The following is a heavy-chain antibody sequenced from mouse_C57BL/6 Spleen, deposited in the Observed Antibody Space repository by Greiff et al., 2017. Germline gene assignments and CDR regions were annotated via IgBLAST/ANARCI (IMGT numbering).Heavy chain of an antibody. J-gene: IGHJ3*01. CDR1: GYSITSGYY. D-gene: IGHD2-4*01. CDR3: ARGGDYDYERTWFAY. Sequence: EVKLMESGPGLVKPSQSLSLTCSVTGYSITSGYYWNWIRQFPGNKLEWMGYISYDGSNNYNPSLKNRISITRDTSKNQFFLKLNSVTTEDTATYYCARGGDYDYERTWFAYWGQGTLVTVSA. V-gene: IGHV3-6*01. CDR2: ISYDGSN.